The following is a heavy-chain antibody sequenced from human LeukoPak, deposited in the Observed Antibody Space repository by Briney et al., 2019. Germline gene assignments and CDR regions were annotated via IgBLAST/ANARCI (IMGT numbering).Heavy chain of an antibody. CDR1: GYTFTGYY. CDR3: ARDLRVGATLDY. Sequence: ASVKVSCKASGYTFTGYYMHWVRQAPGQGLEWMGWINPNSGGTNYAQKFQGRFTMTRDTSISTAYMELSRLRSDDTAVYYCARDLRVGATLDYWGQGTLVTVSS. J-gene: IGHJ4*02. V-gene: IGHV1-2*02. CDR2: INPNSGGT. D-gene: IGHD1-26*01.